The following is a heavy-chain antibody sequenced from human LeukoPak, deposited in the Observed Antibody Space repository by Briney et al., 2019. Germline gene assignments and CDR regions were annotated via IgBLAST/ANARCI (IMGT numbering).Heavy chain of an antibody. V-gene: IGHV4-59*01. J-gene: IGHJ4*02. CDR2: IYYSGST. Sequence: SETLSLTCTVSGGSISSYHWGWIRQPPGKGLEFIGYIYYSGSTNYNPSLKSRVTISVDTSKNQFSLKLTSVTAADTAVYYCARVDDYYDNTGYSFDYWGQGTLVTVSS. CDR3: ARVDDYYDNTGYSFDY. CDR1: GGSISSYH. D-gene: IGHD3-22*01.